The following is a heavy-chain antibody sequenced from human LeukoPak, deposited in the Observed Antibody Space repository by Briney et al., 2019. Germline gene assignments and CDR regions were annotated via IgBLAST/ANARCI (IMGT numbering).Heavy chain of an antibody. V-gene: IGHV4-30-2*01. Sequence: SETLSLTCAVSGGSISSGGYSWSWIRQPPGKGLGWIGYIYHSGSTYYNPSLKSRVTISIDRSKNQFSLKLSSVTAADTAVYYCARASTYSSSLDYWGQGTLVTVSS. CDR3: ARASTYSSSLDY. D-gene: IGHD6-13*01. CDR2: IYHSGST. CDR1: GGSISSGGYS. J-gene: IGHJ4*02.